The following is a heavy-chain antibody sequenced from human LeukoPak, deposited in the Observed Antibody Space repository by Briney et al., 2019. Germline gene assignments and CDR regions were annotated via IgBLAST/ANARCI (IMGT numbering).Heavy chain of an antibody. CDR3: GTMITVVSPYLDY. Sequence: SGGSLRLSCAASGFTFSSYAMSWVRQAPGKGLEWVSAISGSGGSTYYADSVKGRFTISGDNSKNTLYLQMNSLRAEDTAVYYCGTMITVVSPYLDYWGQGTLVTVSS. V-gene: IGHV3-23*01. J-gene: IGHJ4*02. CDR2: ISGSGGST. CDR1: GFTFSSYA. D-gene: IGHD4-23*01.